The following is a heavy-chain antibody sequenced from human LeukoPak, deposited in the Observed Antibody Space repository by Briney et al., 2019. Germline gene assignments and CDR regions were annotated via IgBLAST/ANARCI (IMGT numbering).Heavy chain of an antibody. CDR1: GFTVSSNY. CDR2: ISWDGGST. CDR3: AKEGSIAARYYHYYMDV. J-gene: IGHJ6*03. D-gene: IGHD6-6*01. Sequence: GGSLRLSCAASGFTVSSNYMSWVRQAPGKGLEWVSLISWDGGSTYYADSVKGRFTISRDNSKNSLYLQMNSLRAEDTALYYCAKEGSIAARYYHYYMDVWGKGTTVTVSS. V-gene: IGHV3-43D*03.